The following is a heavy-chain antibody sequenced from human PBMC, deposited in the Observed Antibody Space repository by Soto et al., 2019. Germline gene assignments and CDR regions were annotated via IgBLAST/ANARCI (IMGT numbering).Heavy chain of an antibody. D-gene: IGHD3-10*01. Sequence: EVQLLESGGGLVQPGGSLRLSCAASGFTFSSYAMSWVRQAPGKGLEWVSAISGSGGSTYYADSVKGRFTISRDNSKNTLYLQMNSLRAEDTAVYYCARTLTGILWFGALDYGMDVWGQGTTVTVSS. CDR2: ISGSGGST. CDR1: GFTFSSYA. CDR3: ARTLTGILWFGALDYGMDV. J-gene: IGHJ6*02. V-gene: IGHV3-23*01.